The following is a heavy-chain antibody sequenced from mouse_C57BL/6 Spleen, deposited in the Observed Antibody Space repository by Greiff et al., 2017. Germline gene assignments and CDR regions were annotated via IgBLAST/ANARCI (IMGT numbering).Heavy chain of an antibody. Sequence: QVQLKESGAELVKPGASVKMSCKASGYTFTSYWITWVKQRPGQGLAWIGDIYPGSGSTNYNEKFKSKATLTVDTSSSTAYMQLSSLTSEDSAVYYCARSDYYGSGDYLDYWGQGTTLTVSS. D-gene: IGHD1-1*01. CDR1: GYTFTSYW. J-gene: IGHJ2*01. V-gene: IGHV1-55*01. CDR2: IYPGSGST. CDR3: ARSDYYGSGDYLDY.